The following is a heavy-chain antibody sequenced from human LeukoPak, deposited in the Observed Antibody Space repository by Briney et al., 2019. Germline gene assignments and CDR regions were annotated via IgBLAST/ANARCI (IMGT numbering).Heavy chain of an antibody. CDR2: INPNSGGT. V-gene: IGHV1-2*02. Sequence: ASVKVSCKASGYTFTGYYMHWVRQAPGQGLEWMGWINPNSGGTNYAQKFQGRVTMTRDTSISTAYMELSSLRSDDTAMCYCARARVSHSGSYSVWGQGTLVTVSS. D-gene: IGHD1-26*01. J-gene: IGHJ4*02. CDR3: ARARVSHSGSYSV. CDR1: GYTFTGYY.